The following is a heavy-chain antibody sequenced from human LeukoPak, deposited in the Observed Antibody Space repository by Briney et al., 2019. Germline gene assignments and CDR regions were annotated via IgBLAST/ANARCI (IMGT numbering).Heavy chain of an antibody. Sequence: PSETLSLTCTVSGGSISSGGYYWSWIRQNPGKGLEWIGYIYYSGSTSYNPSLKSRVTISVDTSTNQFSLKLSSVTAADTAVYYCASLKSAPGTYYLDYWGQGTLVTVSS. CDR1: GGSISSGGYY. CDR3: ASLKSAPGTYYLDY. V-gene: IGHV4-31*03. CDR2: IYYSGST. J-gene: IGHJ4*02. D-gene: IGHD3-16*01.